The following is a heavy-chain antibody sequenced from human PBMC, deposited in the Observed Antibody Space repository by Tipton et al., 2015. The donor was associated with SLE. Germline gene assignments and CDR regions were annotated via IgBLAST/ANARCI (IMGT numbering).Heavy chain of an antibody. J-gene: IGHJ4*02. Sequence: SLRLSCTASGFDFPNFAMNWVRHSPGKGLEWVSEIRTRSGNTFYSDSVKGRFAVSRDNSKYTLYLQMNSLRAEDTAVYYCARGCDGSCWFNYWGQGTLVTVSS. D-gene: IGHD1-26*01. CDR3: ARGCDGSCWFNY. V-gene: IGHV3-23*01. CDR1: GFDFPNFA. CDR2: IRTRSGNT.